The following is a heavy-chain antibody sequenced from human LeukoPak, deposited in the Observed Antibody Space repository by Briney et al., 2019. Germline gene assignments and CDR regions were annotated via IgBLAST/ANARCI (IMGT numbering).Heavy chain of an antibody. CDR3: ARGGPYDFWSGYTEVYYFDY. D-gene: IGHD3-3*01. V-gene: IGHV3-48*01. J-gene: IGHJ4*02. CDR2: ISSSSTI. CDR1: GFTFSSYS. Sequence: PGGSLRLSCAASGFTFSSYSMNWVRQAPGKGLEWVSYISSSSTIYYADSVKGRFTISRDNAKNSLYLQMNSLRAEDTAVYYCARGGPYDFWSGYTEVYYFDYWGQGTLVTVSS.